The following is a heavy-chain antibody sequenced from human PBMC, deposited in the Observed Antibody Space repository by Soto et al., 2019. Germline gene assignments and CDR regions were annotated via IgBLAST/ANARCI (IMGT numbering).Heavy chain of an antibody. CDR2: IYPGDSDT. V-gene: IGHV5-51*01. CDR3: ARVSSQSNYYYYYMDV. Sequence: GESLKISGKGSGYSFTSYWIGWVRQMPGKGLEWMGIIYPGDSDTRYSPSFQGQVTISADKSISTAYLQWSSLKASDTAMYYCARVSSQSNYYYYYMDVWGKGTTVTVSS. D-gene: IGHD6-6*01. CDR1: GYSFTSYW. J-gene: IGHJ6*03.